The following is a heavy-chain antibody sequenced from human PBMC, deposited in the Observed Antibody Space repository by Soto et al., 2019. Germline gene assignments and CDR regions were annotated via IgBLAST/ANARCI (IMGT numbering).Heavy chain of an antibody. J-gene: IGHJ6*02. D-gene: IGHD5-12*01. V-gene: IGHV1-18*01. CDR1: GYTFTSYG. CDR2: ISAYNGNT. Sequence: ASVKVSCKASGYTFTSYGISWVRQAPGQGLEWMGWISAYNGNTNYAQKLQGRVTMTTDTSTSTACMELRSLRSDDTAVYYCARDLKHSGYDRHLYYYYYGMDVWGQGTTVTVSS. CDR3: ARDLKHSGYDRHLYYYYYGMDV.